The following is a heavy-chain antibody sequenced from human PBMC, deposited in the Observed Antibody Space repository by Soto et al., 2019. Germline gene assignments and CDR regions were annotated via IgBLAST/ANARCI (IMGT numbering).Heavy chain of an antibody. CDR1: GGTFSSYT. V-gene: IGHV1-69*01. J-gene: IGHJ4*02. CDR2: IIPIFGTA. Sequence: QVQLVQSGAEVKKPGSSVKVSCKASGGTFSSYTISWVPQAPGQGLEWLGGIIPIFGTANYAQKFQGRVTITADESTSTAHTELSSLTSEDSAMYYCARGGGRLYSSSDYWGQGTLVTVSS. D-gene: IGHD2-8*01. CDR3: ARGGGRLYSSSDY.